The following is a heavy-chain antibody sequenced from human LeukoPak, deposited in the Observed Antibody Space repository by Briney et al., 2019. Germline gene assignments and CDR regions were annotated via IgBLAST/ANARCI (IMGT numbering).Heavy chain of an antibody. CDR2: ISYDGSNK. CDR1: GFTFSSYG. V-gene: IGHV3-30*18. D-gene: IGHD6-6*01. Sequence: GGSLRLSCAASGFTFSSYGMHWVRQAPGKGLEWVAVISYDGSNKYYADSVKGRFTISRDNSKNTLYLQMNSLRAEDTAVYYCAKGNIAARPHFDYWGQGTLVTVSS. CDR3: AKGNIAARPHFDY. J-gene: IGHJ4*02.